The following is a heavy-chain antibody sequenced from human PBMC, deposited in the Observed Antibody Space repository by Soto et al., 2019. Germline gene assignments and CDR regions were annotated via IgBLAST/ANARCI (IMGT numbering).Heavy chain of an antibody. V-gene: IGHV1-69*13. Sequence: GASVKVSCKASGGTFSSYAISWVRQAPGQGLEWMGGIIPIFGTANYAQKFQGRVTITADESTSTAYMELSSLRSEDTAVYYCARDQDLMAAGPSDYWGQGTLVTVSS. J-gene: IGHJ4*02. D-gene: IGHD6-13*01. CDR2: IIPIFGTA. CDR3: ARDQDLMAAGPSDY. CDR1: GGTFSSYA.